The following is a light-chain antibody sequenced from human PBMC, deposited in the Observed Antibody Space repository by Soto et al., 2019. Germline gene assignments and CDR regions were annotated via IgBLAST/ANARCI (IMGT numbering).Light chain of an antibody. CDR2: DAS. Sequence: EIVLTQSPATLSLSPGERATLSCRASQSVSRYLAWYQQKSGQAPRLLIYDASNRATGIPARFSGSGSGTDFTRTISSLEPEDFAVYYCQHRTTPFTFGGGTKVQIK. V-gene: IGKV3-11*01. J-gene: IGKJ4*01. CDR1: QSVSRY. CDR3: QHRTTPFT.